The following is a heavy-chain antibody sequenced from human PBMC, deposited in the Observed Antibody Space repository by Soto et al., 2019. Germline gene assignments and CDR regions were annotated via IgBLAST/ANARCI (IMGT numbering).Heavy chain of an antibody. CDR3: AKDLAGIAAAGTMEEDYYYYYGMDV. D-gene: IGHD6-13*01. Sequence: PGGSLRLSCAASGFTFSSYAMSWVRQASEKGLEWVSAISGSGGSTYYADSVKGRFTISRDNSKNTLYLQMNSLRAEDTAVYYCAKDLAGIAAAGTMEEDYYYYYGMDVWGQGTTVTDSS. J-gene: IGHJ6*02. V-gene: IGHV3-23*01. CDR1: GFTFSSYA. CDR2: ISGSGGST.